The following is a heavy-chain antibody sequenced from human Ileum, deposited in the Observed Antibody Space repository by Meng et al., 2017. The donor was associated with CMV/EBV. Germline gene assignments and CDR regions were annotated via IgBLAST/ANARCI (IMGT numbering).Heavy chain of an antibody. D-gene: IGHD3-22*01. CDR3: SRADTYYYDTSGYYY. Sequence: GESLKISCTASGFTFGDYSMSWVRQAPGKGLEWVGYTRSKASGGTTEYVASVKGRFTLSRDDSKSIVYLQMNSLKTEDTAVYYCSRADTYYYDTSGYYYWGQGTLVTVSS. J-gene: IGHJ4*02. V-gene: IGHV3-49*04. CDR2: TRSKASGGTT. CDR1: GFTFGDYS.